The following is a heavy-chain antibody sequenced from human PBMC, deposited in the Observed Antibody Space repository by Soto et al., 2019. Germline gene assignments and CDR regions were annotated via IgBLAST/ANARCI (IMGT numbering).Heavy chain of an antibody. D-gene: IGHD2-2*01. V-gene: IGHV3-30-3*01. Sequence: GGSLRLSCAASGFTFSSYAMHWVRQAPGKGLEWVAVISYDGSNKYYADSVKGRFTISRDNSKNTLYLQMNSLRAEDTAVYYCARDANSGYQPSYYFDYWGQGTLVTVSS. J-gene: IGHJ4*02. CDR2: ISYDGSNK. CDR1: GFTFSSYA. CDR3: ARDANSGYQPSYYFDY.